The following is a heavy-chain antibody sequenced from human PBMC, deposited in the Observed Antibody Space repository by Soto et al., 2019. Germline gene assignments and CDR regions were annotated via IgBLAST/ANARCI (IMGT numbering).Heavy chain of an antibody. J-gene: IGHJ4*02. CDR1: GGSFSGYY. CDR3: ARDKITGLFDY. V-gene: IGHV4-34*01. CDR2: INQSAST. D-gene: IGHD2-8*02. Sequence: QVQLQQWGAGLLKPSETLSLTCAVYGGSFSGYYWTWIRQPPGTGLEWIGEINQSASTNYNPSLKRRVTISVDTSKNQFSLQLTSVTAEDTGVYYCARDKITGLFDYWGQGTRVTVYS.